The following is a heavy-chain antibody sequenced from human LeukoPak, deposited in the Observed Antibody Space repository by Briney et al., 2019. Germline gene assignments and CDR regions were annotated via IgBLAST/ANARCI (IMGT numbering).Heavy chain of an antibody. CDR2: INPSGGST. J-gene: IGHJ4*02. D-gene: IGHD4-11*01. Sequence: ASVKVSCKASGYTFTSYYMHWVRQAPGQGLEWMGIINPSGGSTSYAQKFQGRVTMTRDTSTSTVYMELSSLRPEDTAVYYCARPTTVTTGFDYWGQGTLVTVSS. CDR3: ARPTTVTTGFDY. CDR1: GYTFTSYY. V-gene: IGHV1-46*01.